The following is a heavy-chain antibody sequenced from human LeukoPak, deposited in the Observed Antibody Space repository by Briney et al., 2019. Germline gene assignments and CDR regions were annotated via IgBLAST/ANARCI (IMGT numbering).Heavy chain of an antibody. Sequence: PSQTLSLTCTVSGGSISSGAYSWNWVRQPPGKGLEWIGYTFHSGSPEYNPSLKSRVTISVDTSKNQFSLKLSSVTAADTAVYYCARDQDYGSSSAFDIWGQGTMVTVSS. CDR3: ARDQDYGSSSAFDI. CDR1: GGSISSGAYS. J-gene: IGHJ3*02. V-gene: IGHV4-30-2*01. D-gene: IGHD1-26*01. CDR2: TFHSGSP.